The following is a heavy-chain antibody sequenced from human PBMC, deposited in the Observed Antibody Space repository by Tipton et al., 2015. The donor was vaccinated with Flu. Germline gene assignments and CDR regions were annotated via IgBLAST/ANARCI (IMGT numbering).Heavy chain of an antibody. CDR2: IYYSGST. CDR1: GGSISSYY. J-gene: IGHJ2*01. Sequence: TLSLTCTVSGGSISSYYWSWIRQPAGKGLEWIGYIYYSGSTNYNPSLKSRVTISVDTSKNQFSLKLSSVTAADTAVYYCARVCDPRIRYFDLWGRGTLVTVSS. CDR3: ARVCDPRIRYFDL. D-gene: IGHD3-10*01. V-gene: IGHV4-59*01.